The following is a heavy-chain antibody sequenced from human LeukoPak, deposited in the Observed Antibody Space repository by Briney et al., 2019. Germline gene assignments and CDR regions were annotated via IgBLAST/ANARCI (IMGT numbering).Heavy chain of an antibody. CDR2: IKQDGSEK. Sequence: PGGSLRPSCAASGFTFSSYWMSWVRQAPGKGLEWVANIKQDGSEKYYVDSVKGRFTISRDNAKNSLYLQMNSLRAEDTAVYYCARGVAVADAYYFDYWGQGTLVTVSS. V-gene: IGHV3-7*01. J-gene: IGHJ4*02. CDR3: ARGVAVADAYYFDY. CDR1: GFTFSSYW. D-gene: IGHD6-19*01.